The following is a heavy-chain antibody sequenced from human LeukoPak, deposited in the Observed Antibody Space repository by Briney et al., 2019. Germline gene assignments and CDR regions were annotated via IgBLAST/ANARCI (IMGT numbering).Heavy chain of an antibody. CDR3: ARTGGVPAAKRGNYFDY. CDR2: FDPEDGET. Sequence: ASVKVSCKVSGYTLTELSMHWVRQAPGKGLEWMGGFDPEDGETIYAQKFQGRVTITTDESTSTAYMELSSLRSEDTAVYYCARTGGVPAAKRGNYFDYWGQGTLVTVSS. CDR1: GYTLTELS. D-gene: IGHD2-2*01. J-gene: IGHJ4*02. V-gene: IGHV1-24*01.